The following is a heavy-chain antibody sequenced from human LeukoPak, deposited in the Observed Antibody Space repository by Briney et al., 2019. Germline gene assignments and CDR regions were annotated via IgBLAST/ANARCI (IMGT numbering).Heavy chain of an antibody. CDR1: GYTFTSYY. D-gene: IGHD3-16*01. J-gene: IGHJ5*02. CDR3: ARVYRGFMVTFPTNWFDP. V-gene: IGHV1-2*02. Sequence: GASVKVSCKASGYTFTSYYMHWVRQAPGQGLEWMGWINPNSGGTNYAQKFQGRVTMTRDTSISTAYMELSRLRSDDTAVYYCARVYRGFMVTFPTNWFDPWGQGTLVTVSS. CDR2: INPNSGGT.